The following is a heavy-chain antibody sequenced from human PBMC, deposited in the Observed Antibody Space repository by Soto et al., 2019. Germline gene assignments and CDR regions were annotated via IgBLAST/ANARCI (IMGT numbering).Heavy chain of an antibody. Sequence: TLSLTCTVSGGSISSGSYYWSWIRQHPGKGLEWIGYIYYSGSTYYNPSLKSRVTTSVDTSKNQFSLNLSSVTAADTAVYYCARDSHFDYWGLGTLVTVSS. CDR3: ARDSHFDY. J-gene: IGHJ4*02. V-gene: IGHV4-31*03. CDR2: IYYSGST. CDR1: GGSISSGSYY.